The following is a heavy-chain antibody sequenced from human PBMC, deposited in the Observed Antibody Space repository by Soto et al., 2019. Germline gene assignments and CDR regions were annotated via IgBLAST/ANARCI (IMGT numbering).Heavy chain of an antibody. CDR3: ARGASGHSYRSPTFDY. Sequence: EVQLVESGGGLVRPGGSLRLSCAVSGFTLSSNYMTWVRQVPSQGLDRVSIFFGAGSTYFSDSVRRRFTISRDTSKNTLYLQMNNLRAEDTAVYYCARGASGHSYRSPTFDYWGQGTLVTVSS. D-gene: IGHD3-16*02. CDR2: FFGAGST. CDR1: GFTLSSNY. V-gene: IGHV3-66*01. J-gene: IGHJ4*02.